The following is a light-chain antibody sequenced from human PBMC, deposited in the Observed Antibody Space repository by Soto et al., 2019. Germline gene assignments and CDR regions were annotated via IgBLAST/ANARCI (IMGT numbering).Light chain of an antibody. CDR3: QQYGSSPLT. CDR1: QTVRNNY. Sequence: LVLTQSPGTLSLSPGERSTLSCRASQTVRNNYLAWYQQKPGQAPRLLIYDASSRATGIPDRFSGGGSGTDFTLTISRLEPEDFAVYYCQQYGSSPLTFGGGTKVDIK. CDR2: DAS. J-gene: IGKJ4*01. V-gene: IGKV3-20*01.